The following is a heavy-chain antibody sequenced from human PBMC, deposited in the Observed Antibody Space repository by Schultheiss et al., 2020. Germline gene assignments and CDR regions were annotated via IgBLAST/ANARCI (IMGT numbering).Heavy chain of an antibody. Sequence: GGSLRLSCAASGFTFSSYWMHWVRQAPGKGLVWVSRINSDGSSTSYADSVKGRFTISRDNAKNTLYLQMNSLRAEDTAVYYCANGGGGYDSSGYLVDYWGQGTLVTVSS. CDR1: GFTFSSYW. CDR2: INSDGSST. V-gene: IGHV3-74*01. D-gene: IGHD3-22*01. J-gene: IGHJ4*02. CDR3: ANGGGGYDSSGYLVDY.